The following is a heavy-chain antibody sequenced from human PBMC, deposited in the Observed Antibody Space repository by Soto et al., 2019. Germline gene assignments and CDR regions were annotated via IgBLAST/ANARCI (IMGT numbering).Heavy chain of an antibody. Sequence: EVQLVESGGGLVHPGGSLKVACAASGFTFSSYWMHWVRQAPGKGLVWVSRINSDGSSTSYADSVKGRFTISRDNAKNTLYLQMNSLRAEDTAIYYCARRGAVAGLHYWGQGTPVTVSS. D-gene: IGHD6-19*01. CDR2: INSDGSST. V-gene: IGHV3-74*01. CDR1: GFTFSSYW. J-gene: IGHJ4*02. CDR3: ARRGAVAGLHY.